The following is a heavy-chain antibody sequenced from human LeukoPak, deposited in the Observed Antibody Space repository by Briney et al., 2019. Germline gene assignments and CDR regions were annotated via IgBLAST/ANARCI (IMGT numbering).Heavy chain of an antibody. CDR3: ARDLRVATTSDYFDY. V-gene: IGHV4-38-2*02. J-gene: IGHJ4*02. CDR1: GYSISSGYY. D-gene: IGHD5-12*01. Sequence: SETLSLTCTVSGYSISSGYYWGWIRQPPGKGLEWIGSIYHSGSTYYNPSLKSRVTISVDTSKNQFSLKLSSVTAADTAVYYCARDLRVATTSDYFDYWGQGTLVTVSS. CDR2: IYHSGST.